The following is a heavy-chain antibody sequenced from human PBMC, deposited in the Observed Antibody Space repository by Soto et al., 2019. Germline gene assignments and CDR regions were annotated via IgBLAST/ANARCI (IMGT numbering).Heavy chain of an antibody. CDR2: TFYSGST. Sequence: SETLSLTCTVSGVSINTNNYYWGWVRQPPGKGLEWIGNTFYSGSTFYNPSLRSRLTISVDTSKNQFSLRLNSVTAADAAVYYCAGFVVPASRNTGFDYWGQGTLVTVS. V-gene: IGHV4-39*01. J-gene: IGHJ4*02. CDR1: GVSINTNNYY. CDR3: AGFVVPASRNTGFDY. D-gene: IGHD2-15*01.